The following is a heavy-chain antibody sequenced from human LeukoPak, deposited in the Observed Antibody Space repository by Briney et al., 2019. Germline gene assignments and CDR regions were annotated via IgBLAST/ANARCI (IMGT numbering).Heavy chain of an antibody. J-gene: IGHJ4*02. CDR2: ISAYNGNT. Sequence: GASVKVSCKASGYTFTSYYMHWVRQAPGQGLEWLGWISAYNGNTYYVQKLQGRVTMTTDTSTSTAYMELRSLRSDDTAVYYCARDLSSSPHYFDYWGQGTLVTVSS. CDR1: GYTFTSYY. D-gene: IGHD6-19*01. V-gene: IGHV1-18*04. CDR3: ARDLSSSPHYFDY.